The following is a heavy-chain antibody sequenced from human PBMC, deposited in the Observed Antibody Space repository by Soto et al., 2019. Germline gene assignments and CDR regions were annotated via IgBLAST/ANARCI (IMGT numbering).Heavy chain of an antibody. CDR2: IYHSGAT. V-gene: IGHV4-4*02. Sequence: QVQLQESGPGLVKPSGTLSLTCEVSGGSISSTYWWNWFRQTPGKGLEWIGQIYHSGATNYNPSLKSRVTISVDRSKNQFSLKVTSVTAADTAVYYCARNGYSQAADCWGQGTLVTVSS. J-gene: IGHJ4*02. CDR3: ARNGYSQAADC. CDR1: GGSISSTYW. D-gene: IGHD2-2*03.